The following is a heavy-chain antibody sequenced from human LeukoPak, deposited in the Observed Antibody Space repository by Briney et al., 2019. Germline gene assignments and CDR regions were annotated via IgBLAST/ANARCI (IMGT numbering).Heavy chain of an antibody. J-gene: IGHJ4*02. D-gene: IGHD6-19*01. Sequence: ASVTVSCKASGYTFSGCYMHWVRQAPGQGLEWMGWINPNSGGTHYVQKFQGRVTMTTDTSISTAYMELNRLTSDDTAVYYCASGSSLDGSSGWPTHYYWGQGTLVTVSS. V-gene: IGHV1-2*02. CDR1: GYTFSGCY. CDR2: INPNSGGT. CDR3: ASGSSLDGSSGWPTHYY.